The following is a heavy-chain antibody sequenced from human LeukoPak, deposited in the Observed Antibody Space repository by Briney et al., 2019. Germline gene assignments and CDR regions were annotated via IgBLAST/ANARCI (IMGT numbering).Heavy chain of an antibody. J-gene: IGHJ4*02. D-gene: IGHD2-8*01. Sequence: PSEPLSLTCTLPRGSIRGYYSSWIRQPPGKGLGWIGYIYYSGSTNYNPSLKSRVTISVDTSKNHFSLKLRSVTAADTAVYYCARHEGTMVYALDCWGQGTLVTVSS. CDR1: RGSIRGYY. CDR2: IYYSGST. V-gene: IGHV4-59*08. CDR3: ARHEGTMVYALDC.